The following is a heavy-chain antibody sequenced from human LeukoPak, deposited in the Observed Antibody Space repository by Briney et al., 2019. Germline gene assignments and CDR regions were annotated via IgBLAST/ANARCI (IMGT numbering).Heavy chain of an antibody. CDR3: VRDGYNRFKYYFDY. D-gene: IGHD5-24*01. CDR1: GYSFTNYW. V-gene: IGHV5-51*01. Sequence: GESLKISCKGSGYSFTNYWIGWVRQMPGRGLEWMGIIYPGDSDTRYSPSFQGQVTISADKSISTAYLQWSSLKASDTAMYYCVRDGYNRFKYYFDYWGQGTLVTVSS. J-gene: IGHJ4*02. CDR2: IYPGDSDT.